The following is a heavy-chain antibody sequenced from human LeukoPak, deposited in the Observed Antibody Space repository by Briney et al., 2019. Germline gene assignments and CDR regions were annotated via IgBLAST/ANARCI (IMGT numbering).Heavy chain of an antibody. Sequence: GGSLRLSCAASGFTFSSYAMHWVRQAPGKGLEWVAVISYDGSNKYYADSVKGRFTISRDDSKNTLYLQMNSLRAEDTPVYYCARDGGYYGSGSYYNPSYWGQGTLVTVSS. CDR3: ARDGGYYGSGSYYNPSY. V-gene: IGHV3-30-3*01. D-gene: IGHD3-10*01. J-gene: IGHJ4*02. CDR1: GFTFSSYA. CDR2: ISYDGSNK.